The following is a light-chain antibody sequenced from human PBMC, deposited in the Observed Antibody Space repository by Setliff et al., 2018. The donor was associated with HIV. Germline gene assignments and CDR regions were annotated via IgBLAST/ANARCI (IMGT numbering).Light chain of an antibody. V-gene: IGLV2-14*01. CDR3: SSYTFSSTPYV. CDR2: EVS. J-gene: IGLJ1*01. CDR1: SSDVGGSNY. Sequence: QSALTQPASVSGSPGQSITISCTGTSSDVGGSNYVSWYQQHPGKAPKLMIYEVSNRPSWVSNRFSGSQSGNTASLTISGLQAEDEADYYCSSYTFSSTPYVFGTGTKVTVL.